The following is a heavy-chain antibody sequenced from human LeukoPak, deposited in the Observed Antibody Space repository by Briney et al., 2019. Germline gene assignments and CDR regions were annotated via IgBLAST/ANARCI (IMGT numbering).Heavy chain of an antibody. J-gene: IGHJ4*02. D-gene: IGHD3-22*01. CDR2: ISNSGSST. V-gene: IGHV3-23*01. CDR3: AKDSYDSSGYYLPY. Sequence: PGGSLRLSCAASGFTFSSYAMSWVRHAPGRGLEWVSAISNSGSSTYHADSVKGRFTISRDNSKNTLYLQMNSLRAEDTAVYYCAKDSYDSSGYYLPYWGQGTLVTVSS. CDR1: GFTFSSYA.